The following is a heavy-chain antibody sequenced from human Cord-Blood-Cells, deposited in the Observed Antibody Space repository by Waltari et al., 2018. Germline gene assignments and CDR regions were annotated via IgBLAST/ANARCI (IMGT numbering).Heavy chain of an antibody. CDR2: IYYRGST. V-gene: IGHV4-59*11. J-gene: IGHJ2*01. D-gene: IGHD7-27*01. CDR3: ARFPSTGDRACDL. CDR1: GGSISSPY. Sequence: QVQLQESGPGLVKPSETLSLTCTVPGGSISSPYWSWIRQPPGKGLEWIGYIYYRGSTNHNPARKSRFTISVDTSTIQCSQKLSSVTASDTAVYYCARFPSTGDRACDLWGRGTLVTVSS.